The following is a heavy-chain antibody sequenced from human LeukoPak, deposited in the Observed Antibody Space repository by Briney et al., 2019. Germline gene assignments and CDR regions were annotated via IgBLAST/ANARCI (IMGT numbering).Heavy chain of an antibody. CDR3: ARWGGQYDFWSGYYSFDY. V-gene: IGHV3-30*04. D-gene: IGHD3-3*01. Sequence: PGGSLRLSCAASGFTFSTYAMHWVRQAPGKGLEWVAVISHDGSNKYYADSVKGRFTISRDNSKNTLHLQMNSLRGEDTAVYYCARWGGQYDFWSGYYSFDYWGQGTPVTVSS. CDR2: ISHDGSNK. CDR1: GFTFSTYA. J-gene: IGHJ4*02.